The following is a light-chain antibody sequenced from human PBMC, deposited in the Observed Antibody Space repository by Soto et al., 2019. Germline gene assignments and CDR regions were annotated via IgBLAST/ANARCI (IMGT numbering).Light chain of an antibody. J-gene: IGKJ1*01. V-gene: IGKV3-20*01. Sequence: EIVLMQSPGTLSLSPGEGATLSCRASQSVNNNYLAWYQQRPGQAPTVLIFDTSRRATGVPDRFSGSGSGTDFTLRISRVEPDDFAVYYCQQNDDSPGTFGQGTKVEIK. CDR3: QQNDDSPGT. CDR1: QSVNNNY. CDR2: DTS.